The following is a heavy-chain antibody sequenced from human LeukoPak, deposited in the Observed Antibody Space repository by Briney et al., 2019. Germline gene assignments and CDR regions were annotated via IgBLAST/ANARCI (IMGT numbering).Heavy chain of an antibody. CDR2: IYCSGST. CDR1: DASISGEY. J-gene: IGHJ3*02. D-gene: IGHD2-15*01. Sequence: SEALSLTCTVCDASISGEYWSWIRQPPGKGLAWIGAIYCSGSTNYNPSVRSGVTISVDTSKNQLALKLSSVPAADTAVYYWARDSTPSGGREGDAFDIWGQGTMVTVSS. V-gene: IGHV4-59*01. CDR3: ARDSTPSGGREGDAFDI.